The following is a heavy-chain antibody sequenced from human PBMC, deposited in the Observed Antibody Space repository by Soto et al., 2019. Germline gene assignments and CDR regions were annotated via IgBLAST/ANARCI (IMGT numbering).Heavy chain of an antibody. V-gene: IGHV6-1*01. Sequence: SETLSLTCALSGDSVSSNSAAWNWIRQSPSRGLEWLGRTYYRSKWYNDYAVSVKSRITINPDTSKNQFSLQLNSVTPEDTAVYYCARVSGYCSSTSCYWLENIGYYYYYMDVWGKGTTVTVSS. CDR2: TYYRSKWYN. CDR3: ARVSGYCSSTSCYWLENIGYYYYYMDV. CDR1: GDSVSSNSAA. D-gene: IGHD2-2*01. J-gene: IGHJ6*03.